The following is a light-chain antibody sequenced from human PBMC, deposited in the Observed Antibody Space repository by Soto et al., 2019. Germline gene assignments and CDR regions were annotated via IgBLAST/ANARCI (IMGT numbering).Light chain of an antibody. J-gene: IGKJ1*01. V-gene: IGKV1-5*01. CDR3: QQYNIYPWT. CDR2: DAS. Sequence: DIQMTQSPSTLSASVGDGVTITCRASQSISNRLAWYQQRPGKAPKYLIYDASTLDSGAPSRFSGSGSGTEFTLSISSLQPDDFATYYCQQYNIYPWTFGQRTKVDIK. CDR1: QSISNR.